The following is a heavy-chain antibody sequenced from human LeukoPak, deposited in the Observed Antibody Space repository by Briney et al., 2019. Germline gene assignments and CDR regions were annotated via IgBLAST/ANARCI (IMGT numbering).Heavy chain of an antibody. V-gene: IGHV1-46*01. J-gene: IGHJ4*02. CDR3: ASEPGGIFGVVIIGFDY. Sequence: GASVKVSCKASGYTFTSYYMHWVRQAPGQGLEWMGIINPSGGSTSYAQKFQGRVTMTRDTSTSTVYMELSSLRSEDTAVYYCASEPGGIFGVVIIGFDYWGQGTLVTVSS. CDR1: GYTFTSYY. CDR2: INPSGGST. D-gene: IGHD3-3*01.